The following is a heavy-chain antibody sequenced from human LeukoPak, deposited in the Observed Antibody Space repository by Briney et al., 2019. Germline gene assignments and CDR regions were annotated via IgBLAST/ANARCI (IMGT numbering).Heavy chain of an antibody. Sequence: GGSLRLSCAASGFTFSSYSMNWVRQAPGKGLEWVSYISSSSSTIYYADSVKGRFTISRDNAKNSLYLQMNSLRDEDTAVYFCASGSGSYYSVRHDAFDIWGQGTMVTVSS. V-gene: IGHV3-48*02. CDR2: ISSSSSTI. J-gene: IGHJ3*02. CDR3: ASGSGSYYSVRHDAFDI. D-gene: IGHD1-26*01. CDR1: GFTFSSYS.